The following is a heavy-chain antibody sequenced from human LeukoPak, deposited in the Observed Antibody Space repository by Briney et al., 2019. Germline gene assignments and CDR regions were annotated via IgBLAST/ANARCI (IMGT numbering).Heavy chain of an antibody. CDR2: IYHSGST. CDR3: ARGCITMVRGVIITSTYYYGMDV. Sequence: PSETLSLTCAVSGGSISSGGYSWSWIRQPPGKGLEWIGYIYHSGSTYYNPSLKSRVTISVDTSKNQFSLKLSSVTAADTAVYYCARGCITMVRGVIITSTYYYGMDVWGQGTTVTVSS. D-gene: IGHD3-10*01. J-gene: IGHJ6*02. V-gene: IGHV4-30-2*01. CDR1: GGSISSGGYS.